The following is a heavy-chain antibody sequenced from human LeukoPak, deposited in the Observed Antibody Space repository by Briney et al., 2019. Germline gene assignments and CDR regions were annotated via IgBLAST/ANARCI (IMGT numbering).Heavy chain of an antibody. J-gene: IGHJ4*02. CDR2: IYYSGST. V-gene: IGHV4-59*01. CDR1: GGSISSYY. D-gene: IGHD6-13*01. CDR3: ARLSSSWYHFDY. Sequence: KPSETLSLTCTVSGGSISSYYWSWLRQPPGKGLEWIGYIYYSGSTNYNPSLKSRVTISVDTSKNQFSLKLSSVTAADTAVYYCARLSSSWYHFDYWGQGTLVTVSS.